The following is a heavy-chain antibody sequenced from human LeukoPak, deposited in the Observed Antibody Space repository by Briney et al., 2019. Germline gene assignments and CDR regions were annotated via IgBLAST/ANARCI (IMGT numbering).Heavy chain of an antibody. Sequence: GTSVKVSCKASGLTFTSSAMQWVRQARGQRLEWIGWIVVGSGNTNYAQKFQERVTITRDMSTSTAYMELSSLRSEDTAVYYCAADYGDAPFDYWGQGTLVTVSS. J-gene: IGHJ4*02. D-gene: IGHD4-17*01. V-gene: IGHV1-58*02. CDR1: GLTFTSSA. CDR2: IVVGSGNT. CDR3: AADYGDAPFDY.